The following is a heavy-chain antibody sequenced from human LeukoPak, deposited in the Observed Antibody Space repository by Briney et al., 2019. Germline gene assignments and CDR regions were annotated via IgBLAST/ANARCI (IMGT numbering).Heavy chain of an antibody. Sequence: SETLSLTCTVSGGSISSYYWSWIRQPAGKGLEWIVRIYPSGSTNYHPSLKSRVTMSVDTSKNQFSLKLSSVTAADTAVYYCARVTPSDYYYDSSGYYLFDYWGQGTLVTVSS. CDR2: IYPSGST. D-gene: IGHD3-22*01. V-gene: IGHV4-4*07. CDR1: GGSISSYY. CDR3: ARVTPSDYYYDSSGYYLFDY. J-gene: IGHJ4*02.